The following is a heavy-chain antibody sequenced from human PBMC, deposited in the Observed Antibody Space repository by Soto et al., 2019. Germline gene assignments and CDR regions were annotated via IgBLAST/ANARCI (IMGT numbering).Heavy chain of an antibody. D-gene: IGHD3-10*01. V-gene: IGHV3-53*02. J-gene: IGHJ4*02. CDR1: GFTVSSNY. CDR2: IYSGGST. CDR3: AGVGPGRARGFDY. Sequence: EVQLVETGGGLIQPGGSLRLSCAASGFTVSSNYMSWVRQAPGKGLEWVSVIYSGGSTYYADSVKGRFTISRDNSKNTLCLQIICLRAEDTAVYYCAGVGPGRARGFDYWGQGTLVTVSS.